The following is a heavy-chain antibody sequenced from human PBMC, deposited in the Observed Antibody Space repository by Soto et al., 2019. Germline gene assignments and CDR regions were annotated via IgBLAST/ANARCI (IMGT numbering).Heavy chain of an antibody. J-gene: IGHJ6*02. CDR3: ASEPRGYSYGFGLGIRDYYYHGMDV. CDR1: GGSISSGYYY. D-gene: IGHD5-18*01. V-gene: IGHV4-30-4*01. CDR2: IYYSGNT. Sequence: SETLSLTCSVSGGSISSGYYYWSWIRQPPGKGLEWIGNIYYSGNTYYNPSLKSRLIISIDTSKNQFSLKLSSVTAADTAVYYCASEPRGYSYGFGLGIRDYYYHGMDVCGQGTTVTVS.